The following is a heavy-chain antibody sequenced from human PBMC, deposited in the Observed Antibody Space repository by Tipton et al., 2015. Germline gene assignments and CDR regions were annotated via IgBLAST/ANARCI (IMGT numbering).Heavy chain of an antibody. Sequence: SLRLSCAASGFTFSSYGMHWVRQAPGKGLEWVAVIWYDGSNKYYADSVKGRFTISRDNSKNTLYLQMTTLRAEDTAVYYCAKWDPMNGLMDVWGQGTTVTVSS. CDR2: IWYDGSNK. V-gene: IGHV3-33*06. CDR3: AKWDPMNGLMDV. CDR1: GFTFSSYG. J-gene: IGHJ6*02. D-gene: IGHD3-22*01.